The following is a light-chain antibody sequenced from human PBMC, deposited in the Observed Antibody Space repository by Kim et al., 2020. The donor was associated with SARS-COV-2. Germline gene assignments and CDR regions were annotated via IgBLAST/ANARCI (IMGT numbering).Light chain of an antibody. V-gene: IGLV2-14*03. J-gene: IGLJ2*01. Sequence: PGKSTIISCTSTSIDVGGYNYCSWYHQHPGTAPKLMIDDVSNRPLGVSYRFSGSKSGNPASLTISGLQAEDEADYYCSSYTSSSVVFGGGTQLTVL. CDR1: SIDVGGYNY. CDR2: DVS. CDR3: SSYTSSSVV.